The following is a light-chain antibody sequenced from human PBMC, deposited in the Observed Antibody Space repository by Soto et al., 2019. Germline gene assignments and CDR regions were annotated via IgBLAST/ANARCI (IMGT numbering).Light chain of an antibody. V-gene: IGKV1-39*01. J-gene: IGKJ1*01. CDR2: AVS. CDR1: QSISSY. Sequence: DIQMTQSPSSLSASVGDRVTITCRASQSISSYLHWYQPKPGTAPKLLMYAVSTFQSGVPSRFSGSGSGPDFTLTISSLQPEDCATYYCQQSYSTPKTFGQGNKV. CDR3: QQSYSTPKT.